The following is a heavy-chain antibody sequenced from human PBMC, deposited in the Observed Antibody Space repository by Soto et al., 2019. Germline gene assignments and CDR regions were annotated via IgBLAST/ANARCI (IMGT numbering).Heavy chain of an antibody. J-gene: IGHJ5*02. V-gene: IGHV4-34*01. CDR3: ARGVSSGWYFRFDP. CDR1: GGSFSGYY. D-gene: IGHD6-19*01. Sequence: QVQLQQWGAGLLTPSETLSLTCAVYGGSFSGYYWSWIRQPPGKGLEWIGKINHSGSTNYNPSLKSRVTISVDTSKNQFSLKLSAVYSADTAVYYCARGVSSGWYFRFDPWGQGTLVTVSS. CDR2: INHSGST.